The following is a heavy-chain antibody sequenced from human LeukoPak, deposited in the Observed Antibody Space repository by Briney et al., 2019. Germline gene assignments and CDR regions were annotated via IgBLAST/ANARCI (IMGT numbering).Heavy chain of an antibody. V-gene: IGHV3-7*01. D-gene: IGHD6-13*01. Sequence: PGGSLRLSCAASGFTFSSYWMSWVRQAPGKGLEWVANIKQDGSEKYYVDSVKGRFTISRDNAKNSLYLQMNSLRAEDTAVYYCARDDPLAAAVTGFVDYWGQGTLVTVSS. J-gene: IGHJ4*02. CDR3: ARDDPLAAAVTGFVDY. CDR2: IKQDGSEK. CDR1: GFTFSSYW.